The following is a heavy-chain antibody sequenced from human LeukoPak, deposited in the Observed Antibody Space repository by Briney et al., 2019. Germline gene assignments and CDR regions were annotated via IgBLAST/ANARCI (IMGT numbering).Heavy chain of an antibody. CDR3: ASAYCDSYICYTGSIDP. V-gene: IGHV4-39*01. CDR1: GASAADSTYY. CDR2: IFYTGST. Sequence: SETLSLTCTVSGASAADSTYYSGWVRQPPGKGLEWIGSIFYTGSTYYNSSLRSRVTISVDTSKNAFALKLSSVTAADTAVYYSASAYCDSYICYTGSIDPWGQGALVTVSS. J-gene: IGHJ5*02. D-gene: IGHD2-21*01.